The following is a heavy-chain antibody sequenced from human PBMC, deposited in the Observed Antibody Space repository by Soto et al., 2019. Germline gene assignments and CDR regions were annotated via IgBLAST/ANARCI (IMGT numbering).Heavy chain of an antibody. CDR2: ISYDGSDK. Sequence: QVQLVESGGGVAQPGRSLRLSCAASGLTLSSYGMHWVRQAPGKGLEWVAVISYDGSDKYYANSVKGRFTISRDNSKNTLYLQMNSLRAEDTAVYYCATDEEKEWLPLGGKVDYWGQGTLVTVSS. V-gene: IGHV3-30*03. CDR1: GLTLSSYG. D-gene: IGHD3-3*01. CDR3: ATDEEKEWLPLGGKVDY. J-gene: IGHJ4*02.